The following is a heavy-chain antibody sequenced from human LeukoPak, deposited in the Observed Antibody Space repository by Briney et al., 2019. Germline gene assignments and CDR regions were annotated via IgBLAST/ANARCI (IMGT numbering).Heavy chain of an antibody. Sequence: GGSLRLSCEASGFTFSRYILTWVRQAPGKGLEWVSSISSRSSYIYYAASVKGLFTSPRDNAKNSLYLQMNSLRAEDTAVYYCATEGVTTGGYWGQGTLVTVSS. J-gene: IGHJ4*02. CDR3: ATEGVTTGGY. CDR1: GFTFSRYI. D-gene: IGHD4-11*01. CDR2: ISSRSSYI. V-gene: IGHV3-21*01.